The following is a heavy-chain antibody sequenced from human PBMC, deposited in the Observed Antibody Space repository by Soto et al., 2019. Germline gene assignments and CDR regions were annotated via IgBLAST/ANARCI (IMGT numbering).Heavy chain of an antibody. D-gene: IGHD4-17*01. CDR2: ISYDGSNK. CDR1: GFTFSSDA. CDR3: AKRPTTVVTPYAAYFDY. J-gene: IGHJ4*02. V-gene: IGHV3-30-3*02. Sequence: GAPPRLSCAASGFTFSSDAMHWVRQAPDKGLEWVAVISYDGSNKYYADSVKGRFTISRDNSKYTLYLQMNSLRAEDTAVYYCAKRPTTVVTPYAAYFDYWGQGTLVTVSS.